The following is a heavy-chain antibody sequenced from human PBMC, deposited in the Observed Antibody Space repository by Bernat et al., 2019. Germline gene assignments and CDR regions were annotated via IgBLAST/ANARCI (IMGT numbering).Heavy chain of an antibody. CDR1: GYSISSGYY. D-gene: IGHD5-12*01. CDR3: ARDPAWRVAPLYGFDI. Sequence: QVQLQESGPGLVKPSETLSLTCDVSGYSISSGYYWGWIRQPPGKGLEWIGSIYHSGSTYYNPSLKSRVTISVDTSKNQFSLNLSSMTAADTAVYYCARDPAWRVAPLYGFDIWGQGTMVTASS. CDR2: IYHSGST. V-gene: IGHV4-38-2*02. J-gene: IGHJ3*02.